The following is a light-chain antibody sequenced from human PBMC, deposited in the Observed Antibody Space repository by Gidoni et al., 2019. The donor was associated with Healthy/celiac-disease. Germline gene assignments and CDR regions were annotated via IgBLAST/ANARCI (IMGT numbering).Light chain of an antibody. CDR3: QQRSNWPPVT. J-gene: IGKJ1*01. V-gene: IGKV3-11*01. CDR1: QSVSSY. Sequence: EIVLTQSPATLSLSPGDRATLSCRASQSVSSYLAWYQQKPGQAPRLLIYDASNRATGIPARFSGSGSGTDFTLTISSLEPEDFAVYYCQQRSNWPPVTFGQGTKVEIK. CDR2: DAS.